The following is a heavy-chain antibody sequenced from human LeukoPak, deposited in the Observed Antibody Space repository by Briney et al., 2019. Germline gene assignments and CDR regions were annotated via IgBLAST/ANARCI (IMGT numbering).Heavy chain of an antibody. CDR1: GFTFSSYG. J-gene: IGHJ4*02. CDR2: IRYDGSNK. CDR3: AKDGDYGQSYYFDY. V-gene: IGHV3-30*02. Sequence: GGSLRLSCAASGFTFSSYGMHWVRQAPGKGLEWVAFIRYDGSNKYHADSVKGRFTISRDNSKNTLYLQTNSLRAEDTAVYYCAKDGDYGQSYYFDYWGQGTLVTDSS. D-gene: IGHD4-17*01.